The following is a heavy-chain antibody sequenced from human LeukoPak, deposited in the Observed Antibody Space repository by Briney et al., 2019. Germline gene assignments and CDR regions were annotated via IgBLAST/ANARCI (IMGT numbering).Heavy chain of an antibody. CDR2: IYYSGST. D-gene: IGHD6-19*01. Sequence: SETLSLTCTVSGGSISSGGYYWSWIRQPPGKGLEWIGYIYYSGSTYYNPSLKSRVTISVDTSKNQFSLKLSSVTAADTAVYYCAREFHSSGWYWAFDIWGQGTMVTVSS. CDR3: AREFHSSGWYWAFDI. CDR1: GGSISSGGYY. V-gene: IGHV4-31*03. J-gene: IGHJ3*02.